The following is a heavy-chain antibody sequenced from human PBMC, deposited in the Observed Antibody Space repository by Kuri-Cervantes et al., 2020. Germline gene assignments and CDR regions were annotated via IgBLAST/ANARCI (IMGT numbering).Heavy chain of an antibody. CDR3: ARVDGDYTA. Sequence: LRLSCTVSGGSISSSSYYWGWIRQPPGKGLEWIGYIYYSGSTYYNPSLKSRVTISVDTSENQFSLKLSSVTAADTAVYYCARVDGDYTAWGQGTLVTVSS. V-gene: IGHV4-30-4*08. J-gene: IGHJ5*02. CDR1: GGSISSSSYY. D-gene: IGHD4-17*01. CDR2: IYYSGST.